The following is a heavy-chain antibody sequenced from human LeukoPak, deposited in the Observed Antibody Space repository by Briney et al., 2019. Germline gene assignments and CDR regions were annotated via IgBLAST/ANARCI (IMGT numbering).Heavy chain of an antibody. V-gene: IGHV3-72*01. CDR1: GFTLSSYG. CDR2: CRNKANSYTT. J-gene: IGHJ4*01. Sequence: GGSLRLSCAASGFTLSSYGMHWVRQAPGKGLEWVARCRNKANSYTTEYAASVEGRFTISRDESKNSLYLQMNSLKTEDTAVYYCARAQGGSYPAMDYWGHGTLVTVSS. CDR3: ARAQGGSYPAMDY. D-gene: IGHD1-26*01.